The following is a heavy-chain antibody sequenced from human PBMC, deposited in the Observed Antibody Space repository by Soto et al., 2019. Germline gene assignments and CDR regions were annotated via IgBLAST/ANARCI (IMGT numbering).Heavy chain of an antibody. CDR3: VRDSGAKLSSS. J-gene: IGHJ4*02. D-gene: IGHD6-13*01. V-gene: IGHV1-69*01. Sequence: QVQLVQSGAEVKKPGSSVKVSCKASGGTFSSYRINWVRQAPGQGLEWVGGIVPIYRTADYAQKFQGRVTITADESARISYMELRSLTSQDTAVYYCVRDSGAKLSSSWGQGTLVTVSS. CDR1: GGTFSSYR. CDR2: IVPIYRTA.